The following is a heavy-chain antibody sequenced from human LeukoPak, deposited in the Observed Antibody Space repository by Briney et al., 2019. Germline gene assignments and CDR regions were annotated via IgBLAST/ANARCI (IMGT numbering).Heavy chain of an antibody. CDR3: ARDKTGTTYGYFDY. Sequence: GGSLRLSCAASGFTFSSYAMHWVRQAPGKGLEWVAVISYDGSNKYYADSVKGRFTISRDNSKNTLYLQMNSLRAEDTAVYYCARDKTGTTYGYFDYWGQGTLVTVSA. J-gene: IGHJ4*02. V-gene: IGHV3-30*14. CDR2: ISYDGSNK. CDR1: GFTFSSYA. D-gene: IGHD1-7*01.